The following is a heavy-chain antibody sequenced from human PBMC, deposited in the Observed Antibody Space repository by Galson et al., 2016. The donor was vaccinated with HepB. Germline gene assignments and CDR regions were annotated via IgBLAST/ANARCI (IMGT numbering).Heavy chain of an antibody. V-gene: IGHV1-69*06. Sequence: SVKVSCKASGGTFSTYAINWVRQAPGQGLEWMGGNIPIFGKADYAQKFQGRVTITADKSTSTAFMALNSLRSEDTAVYYCARGIAGIVATSAFHIWGQGTMVTVSS. CDR2: NIPIFGKA. J-gene: IGHJ3*02. CDR1: GGTFSTYA. D-gene: IGHD5-12*01. CDR3: ARGIAGIVATSAFHI.